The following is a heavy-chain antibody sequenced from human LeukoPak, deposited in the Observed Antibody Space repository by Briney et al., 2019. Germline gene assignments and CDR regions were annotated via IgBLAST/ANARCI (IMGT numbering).Heavy chain of an antibody. D-gene: IGHD1-26*01. J-gene: IGHJ5*02. V-gene: IGHV4-4*09. Sequence: SETLSLTCTVSGGSISGYYWSWIRQPPGQGLEWIAYIHSNGYTNYNPSLKSRVTISVDPSKNQFSLQVTSVTAADTAMYYCTKREGPMSGSYDYFDPWGQGTLVTVS. CDR3: TKREGPMSGSYDYFDP. CDR1: GGSISGYY. CDR2: IHSNGYT.